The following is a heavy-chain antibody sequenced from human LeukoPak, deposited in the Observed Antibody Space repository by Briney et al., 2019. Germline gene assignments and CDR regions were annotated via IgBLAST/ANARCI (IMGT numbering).Heavy chain of an antibody. J-gene: IGHJ4*02. CDR3: ARCYGDYLGLDFDY. CDR2: ISAYNGNT. D-gene: IGHD4-17*01. CDR1: GYTFTSYG. V-gene: IGHV1-18*01. Sequence: ASVKVSCKASGYTFTSYGISWVRQAPGQGLEWMGWISAYNGNTNYVQKLQGRVTMTTDTSTSTAYMELRSLRSDDTAVYYCARCYGDYLGLDFDYWGQGTLVTVSS.